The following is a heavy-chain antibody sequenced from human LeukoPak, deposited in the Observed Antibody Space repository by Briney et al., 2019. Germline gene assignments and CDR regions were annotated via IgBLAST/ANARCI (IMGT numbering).Heavy chain of an antibody. CDR2: ISSSSSYI. CDR1: GFTFSNYS. D-gene: IGHD3-22*01. CDR3: ARGSRALNYYDSSGYTGNYMDV. Sequence: GGSLRLSCAASGFTFSNYSMNWVRQAPGKGLEWVSSISSSSSYIYYADSVKGRFTISRDNAKNSLYLQMNSLRAEDTAVYYCARGSRALNYYDSSGYTGNYMDVWGKGTTVTVSS. V-gene: IGHV3-21*01. J-gene: IGHJ6*03.